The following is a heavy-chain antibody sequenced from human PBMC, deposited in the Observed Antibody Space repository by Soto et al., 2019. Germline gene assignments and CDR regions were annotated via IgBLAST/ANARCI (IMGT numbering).Heavy chain of an antibody. CDR3: ARDLSCSSSSCSLNWFDP. D-gene: IGHD2-2*01. J-gene: IGHJ5*02. Sequence: GGSLIASCGAAGFPFSSYCMHLVRPAPGKGVEWVAVISYDGSSKYFADSVKGRFTISRDNPKNTLYLQMNSLRAEDTAVYYCARDLSCSSSSCSLNWFDPWGQGTLVTVSS. CDR2: ISYDGSSK. CDR1: GFPFSSYC. V-gene: IGHV3-30*03.